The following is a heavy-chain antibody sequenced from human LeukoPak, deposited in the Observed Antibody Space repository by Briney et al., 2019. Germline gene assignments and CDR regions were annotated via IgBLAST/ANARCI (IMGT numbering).Heavy chain of an antibody. CDR3: ARDQDSSGRNWFDH. CDR1: GYTFTGYY. Sequence: ASVTVSCKASGYTFTGYYMHWVRQAPGQGLEWMGWINPNSGGTNYAQKFQGRVTMTRDTSISTAYMELSRLRSDDTAVYYCARDQDSSGRNWFDHWGQGTLVTVSS. V-gene: IGHV1-2*02. D-gene: IGHD3-22*01. CDR2: INPNSGGT. J-gene: IGHJ5*02.